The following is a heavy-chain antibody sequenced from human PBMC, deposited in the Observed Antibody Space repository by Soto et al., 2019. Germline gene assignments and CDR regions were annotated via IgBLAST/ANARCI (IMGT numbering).Heavy chain of an antibody. CDR2: VSANGQGI. J-gene: IGHJ4*02. Sequence: HPGGSLRPSCAASGFTFSSSAISWVRQAPGKGLEWVSAVSANGQGIYYADSARGRFTISRDNSKNTVFLHMDSLSAEDTAVYYCAKDRHYPRDYFHYWGQGTLVTVSS. V-gene: IGHV3-23*01. CDR1: GFTFSSSA. D-gene: IGHD3-10*01. CDR3: AKDRHYPRDYFHY.